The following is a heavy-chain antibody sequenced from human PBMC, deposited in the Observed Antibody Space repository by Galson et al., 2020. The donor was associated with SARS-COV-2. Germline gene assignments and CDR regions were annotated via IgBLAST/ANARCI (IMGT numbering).Heavy chain of an antibody. J-gene: IGHJ4*02. V-gene: IGHV3-74*01. CDR3: ARGDMGNDYFDY. CDR1: GFTFSSYW. D-gene: IGHD7-27*01. Sequence: ALHGESLKISCAASGFTFSSYWMHWVRQAPGKGLVWVSRIYSEGSSTSYADSVKGLFTISGDNAKNTLYLQMNSLRAEDTAVYYCARGDMGNDYFDYWGQGTLVTVSS. CDR2: IYSEGSST.